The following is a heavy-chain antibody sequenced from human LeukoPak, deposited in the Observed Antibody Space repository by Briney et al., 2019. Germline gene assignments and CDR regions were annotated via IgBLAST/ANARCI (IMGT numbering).Heavy chain of an antibody. J-gene: IGHJ1*01. CDR3: ASRPLGGYYLEYFQH. V-gene: IGHV1-69*04. CDR1: GGTFSSYA. CDR2: IIPILGIA. D-gene: IGHD3-22*01. Sequence: SVKVSCKASGGTFSSYAISWVRQAPGQGLEWMGRIIPILGIANYAQKFQGRVTITADKSTSTAYMELSSLRSEDTAVYYCASRPLGGYYLEYFQHWGQGTLVTVSS.